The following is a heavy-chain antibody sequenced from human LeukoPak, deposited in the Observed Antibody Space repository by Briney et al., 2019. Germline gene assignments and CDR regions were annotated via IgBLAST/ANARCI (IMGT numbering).Heavy chain of an antibody. CDR2: IYSGGST. CDR1: GFTISSNY. Sequence: GSLRLTCAASGFTISSNYFSWVRQAPGKGLEWVSVIYSGGSTNYSDSVKARLTISRDKSKNKVYLQMNSRRADGTAVYYCARASLDNWGQGTLVTVSS. CDR3: ARASLDN. V-gene: IGHV3-53*05. J-gene: IGHJ4*02.